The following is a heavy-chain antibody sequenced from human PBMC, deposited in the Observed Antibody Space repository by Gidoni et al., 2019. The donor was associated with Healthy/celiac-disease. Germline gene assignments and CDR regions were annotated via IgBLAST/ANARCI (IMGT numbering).Heavy chain of an antibody. D-gene: IGHD6-6*01. CDR1: GYTFTGSD. Sequence: QVQLVQSGAEVKKPGASVKVSCTASGYTFTGSDMHWVRQAPGQGLEWMGGINPNSGGTNYAQKFQGWVTMTRDTSISTAYMELSRMRSDDTAVYYCARGLVSNPVDYWGQGTLVTVSS. J-gene: IGHJ4*02. CDR3: ARGLVSNPVDY. CDR2: INPNSGGT. V-gene: IGHV1-2*04.